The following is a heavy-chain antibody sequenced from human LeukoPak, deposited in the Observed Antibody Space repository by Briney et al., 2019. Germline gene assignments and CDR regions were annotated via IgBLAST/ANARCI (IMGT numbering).Heavy chain of an antibody. CDR3: ARDNSVGDTAWWFDP. Sequence: ASVKVSCKPSGYTFTGYYMHWVRQAPGQGLEWMGLINPSGSSTSYAQKFQGRLSLTRDMSTSTDYMELSSLRSEDTAVYYCARDNSVGDTAWWFDPWGQGTLVTVSS. CDR1: GYTFTGYY. CDR2: INPSGSST. J-gene: IGHJ5*02. V-gene: IGHV1-46*01. D-gene: IGHD1-26*01.